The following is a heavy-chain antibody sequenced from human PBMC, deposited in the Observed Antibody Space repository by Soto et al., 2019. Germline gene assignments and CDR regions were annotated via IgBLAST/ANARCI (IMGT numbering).Heavy chain of an antibody. Sequence: QITLKESGPTLVKPTQTLTLTCTFSGFSLSTVGVGVGWIRQPPGEALEWLALIYWDDEQYYSPSLKSRLTITKDTSKHPVVLTMTDVDPVDTATYYCARQRGEWFGELLSRSFDYWGQGPLVTVSS. CDR3: ARQRGEWFGELLSRSFDY. V-gene: IGHV2-5*02. D-gene: IGHD3-10*01. CDR2: IYWDDEQ. J-gene: IGHJ4*02. CDR1: GFSLSTVGVG.